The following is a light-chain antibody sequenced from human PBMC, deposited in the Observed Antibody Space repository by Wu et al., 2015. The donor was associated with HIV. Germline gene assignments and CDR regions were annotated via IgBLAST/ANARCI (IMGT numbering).Light chain of an antibody. J-gene: IGKJ1*01. CDR2: GAS. CDR1: QTVSANY. CDR3: QQDYNSWT. Sequence: EIVLTQSPGTLSLSPGERATLSCRASQTVSANYLAWYQHKFGQTPRLLIYGASTRATGIPDRFSGSGSGTDFTLTISSLQPEDFAVYYCQQDYNSWTFGQGTKVEIK. V-gene: IGKV3/OR2-268*02.